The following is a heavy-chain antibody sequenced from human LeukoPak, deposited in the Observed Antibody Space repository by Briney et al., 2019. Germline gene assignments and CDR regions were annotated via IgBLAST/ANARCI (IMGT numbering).Heavy chain of an antibody. Sequence: GRSLRLSCAASGFTFSTYAMHWVRQAPGKGLEWVAAFSYDGSNKYYADSVKGRFTISRDNSKNTLYLQMNSLRPEDTAIYYCARDREDLLTGLDYWGQGTLVTVSS. CDR1: GFTFSTYA. D-gene: IGHD3-9*01. V-gene: IGHV3-30*04. CDR3: ARDREDLLTGLDY. J-gene: IGHJ4*02. CDR2: FSYDGSNK.